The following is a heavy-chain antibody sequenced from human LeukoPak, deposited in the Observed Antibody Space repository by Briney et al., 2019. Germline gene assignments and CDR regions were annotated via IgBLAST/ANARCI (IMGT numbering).Heavy chain of an antibody. CDR2: ISSGGDTV. D-gene: IGHD3/OR15-3a*01. Sequence: GGSLRLSCAASGFTFSDYYMNWIRQAPGKGLEWVSYISSGGDTVYYADSVKGRFTISRDNTKNSLYLQMNSLRAEDTAVYYCARNDFFEYWGQGTLVTVSS. J-gene: IGHJ4*02. CDR3: ARNDFFEY. CDR1: GFTFSDYY. V-gene: IGHV3-11*04.